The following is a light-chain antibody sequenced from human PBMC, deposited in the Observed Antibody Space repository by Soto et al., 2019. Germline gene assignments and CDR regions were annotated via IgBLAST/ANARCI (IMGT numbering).Light chain of an antibody. CDR2: GAS. CDR1: QGISNY. Sequence: DIQMTQSPSSLSASVGDRVTITCRASQGISNYLAWYQQKRGKVPKLLIYGASTLQSGVPSRFSGSGSGTDFTLTISSLQPEDVATYYCHKFNSGPWTFGQGTTVEIK. V-gene: IGKV1-27*01. J-gene: IGKJ1*01. CDR3: HKFNSGPWT.